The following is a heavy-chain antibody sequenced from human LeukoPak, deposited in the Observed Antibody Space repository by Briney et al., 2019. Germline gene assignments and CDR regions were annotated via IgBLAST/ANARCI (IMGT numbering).Heavy chain of an antibody. CDR2: INPNTGGT. D-gene: IGHD2-15*01. Sequence: ASVKVSCKASGYSFTGYYIHWVRQAPGQGLEWMGWINPNTGGTKYAQKFQGRVTMTSDTSISTAYMELSSLRFDDTAVFYCAIDKVVLGAYWGQGTLVTVSS. CDR1: GYSFTGYY. CDR3: AIDKVVLGAY. J-gene: IGHJ4*02. V-gene: IGHV1-2*02.